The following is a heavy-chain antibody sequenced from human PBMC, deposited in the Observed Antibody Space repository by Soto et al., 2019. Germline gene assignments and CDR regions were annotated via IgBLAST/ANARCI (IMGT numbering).Heavy chain of an antibody. J-gene: IGHJ6*04. CDR1: GFTFSNAW. CDR2: IKSKTDGGTT. CDR3: TTEHSIVVVPAATPSEDV. Sequence: GGSLRLSCAASGFTFSNAWMSWVRQAPGKGLEWVGRIKSKTDGGTTDYAAPVKGRFTISRDDSKNTLYLQMNSLKTEDTAVYYCTTEHSIVVVPAATPSEDVWGKGTTVTVSS. D-gene: IGHD2-2*01. V-gene: IGHV3-15*01.